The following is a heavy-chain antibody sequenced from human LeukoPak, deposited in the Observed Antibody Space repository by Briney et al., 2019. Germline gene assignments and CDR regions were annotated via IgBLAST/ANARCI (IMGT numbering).Heavy chain of an antibody. CDR3: ARGLFDIVVVPAAPYFDY. CDR1: GGSFSGYY. CDR2: INHSGST. J-gene: IGHJ4*02. D-gene: IGHD2-2*01. V-gene: IGHV4-34*01. Sequence: SETLSLTCAVYGGSFSGYYWSWIRQPPGKGLEWIGEINHSGSTNYNPSLKSRVTISVDTSKNQFSLKLSPVTAADTAVYYCARGLFDIVVVPAAPYFDYWGQGTLVTVFS.